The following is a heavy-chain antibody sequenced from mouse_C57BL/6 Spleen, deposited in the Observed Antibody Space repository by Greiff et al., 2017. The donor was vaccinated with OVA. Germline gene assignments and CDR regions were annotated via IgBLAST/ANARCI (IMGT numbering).Heavy chain of an antibody. J-gene: IGHJ3*01. CDR2: IHPNSGST. D-gene: IGHD2-12*01. Sequence: VQLQQSGAELVKPGASVKLSCKASGYTFTSYWMHWVKQRPGQGLEWIGMIHPNSGSTNYNEKFKSKATLTVDKSSSTAYMQLSSLTSEDSAVYYCAREGGDDGTWFAYWGQGTLVTVSA. V-gene: IGHV1-64*01. CDR3: AREGGDDGTWFAY. CDR1: GYTFTSYW.